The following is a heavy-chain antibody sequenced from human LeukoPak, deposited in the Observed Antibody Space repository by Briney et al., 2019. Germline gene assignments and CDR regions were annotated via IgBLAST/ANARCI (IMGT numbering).Heavy chain of an antibody. D-gene: IGHD6-19*01. V-gene: IGHV1-46*01. CDR2: INPSGGST. Sequence: ASVKVSCKASGYTFTSYYMHWVRQAPGQGLEWMGIINPSGGSTSHAQKFRGGVTMTRDTSTSTVYMELSSLRSEDTAVYYCARDKRSSGWFDYWGQGTLVTVSS. J-gene: IGHJ4*02. CDR1: GYTFTSYY. CDR3: ARDKRSSGWFDY.